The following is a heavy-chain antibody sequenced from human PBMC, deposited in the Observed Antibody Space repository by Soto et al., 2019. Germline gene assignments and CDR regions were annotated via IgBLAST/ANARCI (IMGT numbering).Heavy chain of an antibody. J-gene: IGHJ5*02. D-gene: IGHD5-18*01. V-gene: IGHV1-8*01. Sequence: GASVKVSCKASGYTFTNNDVTWVRQATGQVLEWMGWMNPGSGDTGYAQKFQGRVTMTRDISIATAYMELTGLTSEDTAIYYCARMESFGSLNWFDPWGQGTLVTVSS. CDR2: MNPGSGDT. CDR3: ARMESFGSLNWFDP. CDR1: GYTFTNND.